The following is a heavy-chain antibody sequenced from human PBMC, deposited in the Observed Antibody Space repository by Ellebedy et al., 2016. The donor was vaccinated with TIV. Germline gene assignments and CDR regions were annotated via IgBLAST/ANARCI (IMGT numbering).Heavy chain of an antibody. D-gene: IGHD3-3*01. CDR2: IYYSGST. V-gene: IGHV4-59*01. CDR1: GGSITDYY. J-gene: IGHJ6*02. CDR3: ARYPTVFGVVASFGMDV. Sequence: GSLRLSCTVSGGSITDYYWTWIRQPPGKGLEWIGYIYYSGSTNYNPSLKSRVTISVDTPKNQLSLRLSSVTAADTALYYCARYPTVFGVVASFGMDVWGRGTTVTVSS.